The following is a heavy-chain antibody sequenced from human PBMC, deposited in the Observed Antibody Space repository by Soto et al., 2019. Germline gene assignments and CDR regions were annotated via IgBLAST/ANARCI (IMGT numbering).Heavy chain of an antibody. CDR1: GFTFSSYA. J-gene: IGHJ2*01. CDR2: ISGSGGST. Sequence: EVQLLESGGGLVQPGGSLRLSCAASGFTFSSYAMSWVRQAPGKGLEWVSAISGSGGSTYYADSVKGRFTISRDNSNNPLYLQINSLRAEDTAVYYCAKGQWLVRANWYFDLWGRGTLVTVSS. CDR3: AKGQWLVRANWYFDL. V-gene: IGHV3-23*01. D-gene: IGHD6-19*01.